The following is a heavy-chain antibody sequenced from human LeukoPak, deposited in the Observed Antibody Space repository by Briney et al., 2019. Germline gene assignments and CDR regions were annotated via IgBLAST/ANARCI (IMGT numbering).Heavy chain of an antibody. CDR2: ISSSSSYI. CDR1: GFTFSSYS. Sequence: GGSLRLSCAASGFTFSSYSMNWVRQAPGKGLEWVSSISSSSSYIYYADSVKGRFTISRDNAKNSLYLQMNSLRAEDTAAYYCARDIRGVMSWFDPWGHGTLVTVSP. J-gene: IGHJ5*02. CDR3: ARDIRGVMSWFDP. D-gene: IGHD3-10*01. V-gene: IGHV3-21*01.